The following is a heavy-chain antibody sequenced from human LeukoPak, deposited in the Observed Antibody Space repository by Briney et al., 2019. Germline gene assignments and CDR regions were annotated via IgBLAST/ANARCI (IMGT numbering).Heavy chain of an antibody. D-gene: IGHD3-3*01. V-gene: IGHV4-59*12. Sequence: SETLSLTCTVSGGSISSYYWSWIRQPPGKGLEWIGYIYYSGSTNYNPSLKSRVTMSVDTSKNQFSLKLSSVTAADTAVYYCARDPGLRFPPSGAFDIWGQGTMVTVSS. CDR2: IYYSGST. CDR1: GGSISSYY. CDR3: ARDPGLRFPPSGAFDI. J-gene: IGHJ3*02.